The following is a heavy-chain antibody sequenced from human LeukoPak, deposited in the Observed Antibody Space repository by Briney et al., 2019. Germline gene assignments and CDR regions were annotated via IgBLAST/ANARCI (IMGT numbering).Heavy chain of an antibody. CDR2: ISGSGGST. CDR1: GFTFRSYA. J-gene: IGHJ6*02. V-gene: IGHV3-23*01. D-gene: IGHD5-12*01. Sequence: PGGSLRLSCAASGFTFRSYAMSWVRQAPGKGLEWVSAISGSGGSTYYADSVRGRFTISRDNSKNTLYLQMNSLRAEDTAVYYCARRYSGYAGSLGYYYYGMDVWGQGTTVTVSS. CDR3: ARRYSGYAGSLGYYYYGMDV.